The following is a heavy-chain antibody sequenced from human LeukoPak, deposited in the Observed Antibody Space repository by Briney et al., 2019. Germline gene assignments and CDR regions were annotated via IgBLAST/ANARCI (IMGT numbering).Heavy chain of an antibody. D-gene: IGHD3-22*01. CDR2: IYYSGST. Sequence: SETLSLTCTVSGGSISSSSYYWGWIRQPPGKGLEWIGSIYYSGSTYYNPCIKSRVTISVDTSKNQFSMKLSSVTAADTAVYYCASEGYYYDSSGRKGGDYWGQGTLVTVSS. V-gene: IGHV4-39*01. CDR3: ASEGYYYDSSGRKGGDY. J-gene: IGHJ4*02. CDR1: GGSISSSSYY.